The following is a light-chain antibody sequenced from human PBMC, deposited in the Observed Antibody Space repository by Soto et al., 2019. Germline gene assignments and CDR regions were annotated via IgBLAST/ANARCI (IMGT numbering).Light chain of an antibody. CDR1: SSDVGGCNY. V-gene: IGLV2-14*03. CDR2: DVS. J-gene: IGLJ1*01. Sequence: QSALTQPASVSGSPGQSITISCTGTSSDVGGCNYVSWYQHHPGKAHKLMIYDVSNRHSGVSNRFSGSKSGNTASLTISGLQPEDEADYYCSSYTTSNTRQIVFGTGTKLTVL. CDR3: SSYTTSNTRQIV.